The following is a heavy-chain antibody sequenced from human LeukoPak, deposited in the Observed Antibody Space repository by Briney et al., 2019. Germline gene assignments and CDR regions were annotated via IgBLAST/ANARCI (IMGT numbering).Heavy chain of an antibody. CDR1: GFTFSSRW. J-gene: IGHJ4*02. CDR2: IKEDGSQK. V-gene: IGHV3-7*03. Sequence: GGSLRLSCSASGFTFSSRWMSRVRQAPGKGLEWVANIKEDGSQKYYADSVKGRFTISRDNTKNSLYLQMNSLRAEDTAVFYCARDQYDTWSRRGNFDSWGQGTLVIVSS. D-gene: IGHD3-3*01. CDR3: ARDQYDTWSRRGNFDS.